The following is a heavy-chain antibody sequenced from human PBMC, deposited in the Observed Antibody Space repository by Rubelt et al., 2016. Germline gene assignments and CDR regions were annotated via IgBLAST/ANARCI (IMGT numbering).Heavy chain of an antibody. V-gene: IGHV4-39*01. J-gene: IGHJ6*02. Sequence: QLQLQESGPGLVKPSETLSLTCTVSGGSISSSSYYWGWIRQPPGKGLEWIGSIYYSGSTYYNLSLKSRVTMTVETSKNQFSLKLSSVTAADTAVYYCARHSSSLEGYYGMDVWGQGTTVTVSS. CDR1: GGSISSSSYY. D-gene: IGHD6-6*01. CDR2: IYYSGST. CDR3: ARHSSSLEGYYGMDV.